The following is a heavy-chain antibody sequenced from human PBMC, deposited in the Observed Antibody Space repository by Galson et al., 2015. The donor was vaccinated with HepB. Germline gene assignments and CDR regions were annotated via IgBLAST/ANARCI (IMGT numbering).Heavy chain of an antibody. J-gene: IGHJ5*02. CDR1: GYRFSIYS. Sequence: QSGAEVKKPGESLKISCKGSGYRFSIYSIAWVRQKPGKGLEWMGIINSGDSETRYSPSFQGQVTMSVDKSTNTAYLQWSRLKASDSAIYYCARPAAGISGWLDPWGQGTLVIVSS. CDR3: ARPAAGISGWLDP. D-gene: IGHD3-3*02. V-gene: IGHV5-51*03. CDR2: INSGDSET.